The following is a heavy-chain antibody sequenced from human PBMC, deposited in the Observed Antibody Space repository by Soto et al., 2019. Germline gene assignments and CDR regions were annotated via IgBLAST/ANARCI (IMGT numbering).Heavy chain of an antibody. J-gene: IGHJ4*02. CDR1: GGTFSSYT. CDR2: LIPILGIA. V-gene: IGHV1-69*08. Sequence: QVQLVQSGAEVKKPGSSVKVSCKASGGTFSSYTISWVRLAPGQGLEWMGRLIPILGIANYAQKFQGRVTITADKSTSTAYMELSSLRSEDTAVYYCARDLGGGRCDYWGQGTLVTVSS. D-gene: IGHD6-19*01. CDR3: ARDLGGGRCDY.